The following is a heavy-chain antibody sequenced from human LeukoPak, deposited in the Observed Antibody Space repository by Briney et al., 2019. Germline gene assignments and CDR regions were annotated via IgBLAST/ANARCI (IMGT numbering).Heavy chain of an antibody. J-gene: IGHJ5*02. CDR2: ISSSSSYI. CDR3: ARTYDSSANWFDP. D-gene: IGHD3-22*01. Sequence: GGSLRLSCAASGFTFSSYRMNWVRQAPGKGLEWVSSISSSSSYIYYADSVKGRFTISRHNAKNSLYPQMNSLRTEDTAVYYCARTYDSSANWFDPWGQGTLVTVSS. CDR1: GFTFSSYR. V-gene: IGHV3-21*01.